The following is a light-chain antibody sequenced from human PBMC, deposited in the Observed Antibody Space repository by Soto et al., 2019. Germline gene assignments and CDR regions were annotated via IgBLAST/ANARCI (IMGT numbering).Light chain of an antibody. V-gene: IGKV3-20*01. CDR1: KSFSSRY. CDR3: QQYGSSPLWT. Sequence: EIVLTQSPGTLSLSPGERATLSCRASKSFSSRYLAWYQQKPGRAPRLLIYGASSRATGIPDRFSGSGSGTDFTLTISRLEPEDFAVYYCQQYGSSPLWTFGRGTKVEIK. J-gene: IGKJ1*01. CDR2: GAS.